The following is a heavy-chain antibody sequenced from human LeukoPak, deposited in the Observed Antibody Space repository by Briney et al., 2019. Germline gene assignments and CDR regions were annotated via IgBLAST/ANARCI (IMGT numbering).Heavy chain of an antibody. CDR3: AKDLGWELLLWDAFDI. V-gene: IGHV3-30*18. CDR2: ISYDGSNK. J-gene: IGHJ3*02. D-gene: IGHD1-26*01. Sequence: PGGSLRLSCAASGFTFSSYGMHWVRQAPGKGLEWVAVISYDGSNKYYADSVKGRFTISRDNSNNTLYLQMNSLRPEDTAVYYCAKDLGWELLLWDAFDIWGQGTMVTVSS. CDR1: GFTFSSYG.